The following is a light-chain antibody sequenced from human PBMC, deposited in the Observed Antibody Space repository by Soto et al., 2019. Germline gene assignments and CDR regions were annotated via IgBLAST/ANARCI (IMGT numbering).Light chain of an antibody. CDR1: QSISTY. V-gene: IGKV1-39*01. CDR2: GAA. J-gene: IGKJ5*01. CDR3: QQSHSSPIT. Sequence: DIQMTQSPSSLSTSVGDRVTITCRASQSISTYLNWYQQKPGKVPRLLIYGAASLQSGVPSRFSGSGSGTDFTLTISSLQPEDFATYYCQQSHSSPITFGQGTRLEI.